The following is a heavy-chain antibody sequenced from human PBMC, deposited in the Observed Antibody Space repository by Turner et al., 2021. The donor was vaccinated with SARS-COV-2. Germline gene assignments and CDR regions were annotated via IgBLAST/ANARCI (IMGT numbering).Heavy chain of an antibody. CDR1: GGSFSGYY. V-gene: IGHV4-34*01. D-gene: IGHD6-19*01. J-gene: IGHJ5*02. CDR2: INHSGST. CDR3: AIKLWYISGWYAVDP. Sequence: QVQLQESGPGLVKPAGTLSLTCAVYGGSFSGYYWSWIRQPPGKGLEWIGEINHSGSTNYNPSLKSRVTISVDTSKNQFSLKLSSVTAADTAVYYCAIKLWYISGWYAVDPWGQGTLVTVSS.